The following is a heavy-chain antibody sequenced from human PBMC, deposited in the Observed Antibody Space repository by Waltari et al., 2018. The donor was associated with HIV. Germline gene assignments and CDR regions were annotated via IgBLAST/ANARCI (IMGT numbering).Heavy chain of an antibody. V-gene: IGHV4-39*07. CDR3: ARGYYYDSSGYFGPATLSTNWFDP. J-gene: IGHJ5*02. Sequence: QLQLQESGPGLVKPSETLSLTCTVSGGSISSSSYYWGWIRQPPGKGLEWIGSIYYSGSTYYNPSLKSRVTISVDTSKNQFSLKLSSVTAADTAVYYCARGYYYDSSGYFGPATLSTNWFDPWGQGTLVTVSS. D-gene: IGHD3-22*01. CDR2: IYYSGST. CDR1: GGSISSSSYY.